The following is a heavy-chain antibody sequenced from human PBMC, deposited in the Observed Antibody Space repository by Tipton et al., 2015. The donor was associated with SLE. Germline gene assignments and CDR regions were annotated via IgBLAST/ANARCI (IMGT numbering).Heavy chain of an antibody. J-gene: IGHJ3*02. D-gene: IGHD2-15*01. CDR2: IYTSGST. V-gene: IGHV4-61*02. CDR1: GGSFTSGTYY. CDR3: ARGKDIVVARDAFDI. Sequence: TLSLTCTVSGGSFTSGTYYWSWIRQPAGKGLEWIGRIYTSGSTNYNPSLKSRVTISVDTSKNQFSLKLSSVTAADTAVYYCARGKDIVVARDAFDIWGQGTMVTVSS.